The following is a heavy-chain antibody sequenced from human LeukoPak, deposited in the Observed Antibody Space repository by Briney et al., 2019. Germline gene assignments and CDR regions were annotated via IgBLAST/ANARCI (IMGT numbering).Heavy chain of an antibody. CDR3: ARGIHDFWSGYNPNYYFDY. D-gene: IGHD3-3*01. Sequence: ASVKVSCKASGYTFTSYAMNWVRQAPGQGLEWMGWINTNTGNPTYAQGFTGRFVFSLDTSVSTAYLQISSLKAEDTAVYYCARGIHDFWSGYNPNYYFDYWGQGTLVTVSS. V-gene: IGHV7-4-1*02. CDR2: INTNTGNP. J-gene: IGHJ4*02. CDR1: GYTFTSYA.